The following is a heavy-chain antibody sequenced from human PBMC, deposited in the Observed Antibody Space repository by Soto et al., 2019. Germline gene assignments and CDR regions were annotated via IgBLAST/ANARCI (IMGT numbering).Heavy chain of an antibody. CDR1: GGTFSSYA. V-gene: IGHV1-69*06. J-gene: IGHJ6*02. Sequence: SVKVSCKASGGTFSSYAISWVRQAPGQGLEWMGGIIPIFGTANYAQKFQGRVTITADKSTSTAYMELSSLRSEDTAVYYCARDLSLYYYGSGSYSNGMDVWGQGTTVTVSS. CDR2: IIPIFGTA. CDR3: ARDLSLYYYGSGSYSNGMDV. D-gene: IGHD3-10*01.